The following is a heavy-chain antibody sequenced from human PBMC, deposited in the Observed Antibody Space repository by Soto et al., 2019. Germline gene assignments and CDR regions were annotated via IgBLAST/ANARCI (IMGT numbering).Heavy chain of an antibody. J-gene: IGHJ3*02. V-gene: IGHV3-15*01. CDR1: GFTFSNAW. Sequence: PGGSLRLSCASSGFTFSNAWMSWVRQAPGEGLEWVGRIKSKTDGGTTDYAAPVKGRFTISRDDSKNTLYLQMNSLKTEDTAVYYCTTGYDYIWGSYRPDAFDIWGQGTMVTVSS. CDR3: TTGYDYIWGSYRPDAFDI. D-gene: IGHD3-16*02. CDR2: IKSKTDGGTT.